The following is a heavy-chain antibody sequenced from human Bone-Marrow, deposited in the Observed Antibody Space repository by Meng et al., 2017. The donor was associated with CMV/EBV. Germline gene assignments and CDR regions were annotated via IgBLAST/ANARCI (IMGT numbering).Heavy chain of an antibody. J-gene: IGHJ5*02. V-gene: IGHV1-69*10. CDR3: ARDLTKMDIVVVPAAASTYNWFDP. D-gene: IGHD2-2*03. Sequence: SVKVSYKPSGGTFSSYAIRWVRQAPGQGLEWMGGIIPILGIANYAQKFQGRVTITADKSTSTAYMELSSLRSEDTAVYYCARDLTKMDIVVVPAAASTYNWFDPWGQGTLVTVSS. CDR2: IIPILGIA. CDR1: GGTFSSYA.